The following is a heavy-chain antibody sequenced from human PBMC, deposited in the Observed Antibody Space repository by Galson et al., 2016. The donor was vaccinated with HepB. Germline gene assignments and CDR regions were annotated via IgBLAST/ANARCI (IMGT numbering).Heavy chain of an antibody. D-gene: IGHD2-8*02. CDR3: ARDRRTYCPGGECLLPLDY. V-gene: IGHV3-48*03. CDR1: GFIFSSYA. Sequence: SLRLSCAASGFIFSSYAMNWVRQAPGKGLEWVSHIRRSDGSVYYADAVKGRFTISRDNAKNSLYLQMNGLRPEDTAVYYCARDRRTYCPGGECLLPLDYWGQGTLVIVSS. CDR2: IRRSDGSV. J-gene: IGHJ4*02.